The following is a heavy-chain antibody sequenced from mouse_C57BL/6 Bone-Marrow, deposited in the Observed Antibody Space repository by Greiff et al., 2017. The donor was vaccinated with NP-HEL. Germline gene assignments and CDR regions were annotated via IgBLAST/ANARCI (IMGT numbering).Heavy chain of an antibody. V-gene: IGHV1-74*01. CDR2: IHPSDSAT. J-gene: IGHJ1*03. CDR1: GYTFTSYW. Sequence: QVQLQQPGAELVKPGASVKVSCKASGYTFTSYWMHWVKQRPGQGLEWIGRIHPSDSATNYNQKFKGKATLTVDKSSSTAYMQLSSLTSWDSAVYSCAIDCYYWYFDVWGTGTTVTVSS. CDR3: AIDCYYWYFDV.